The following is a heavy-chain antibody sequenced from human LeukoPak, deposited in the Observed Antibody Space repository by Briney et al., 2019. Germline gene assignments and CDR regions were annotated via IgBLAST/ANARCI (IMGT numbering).Heavy chain of an antibody. CDR3: ARGYYYYGSAYDY. V-gene: IGHV4-30-4*08. CDR1: GGSTSSGDYY. CDR2: IYYSGST. Sequence: SETLSLTCTVSGGSTSSGDYYWSWIRQPPGKGLEWIGYIYYSGSTYYNPSLRSRVTISLDTSKNQFSLKLSSVTAADTAVYYCARGYYYYGSAYDYWCQGTLVTVSS. D-gene: IGHD3-10*01. J-gene: IGHJ4*02.